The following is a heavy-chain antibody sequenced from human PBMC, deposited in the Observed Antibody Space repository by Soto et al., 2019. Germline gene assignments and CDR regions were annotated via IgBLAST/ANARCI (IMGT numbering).Heavy chain of an antibody. CDR2: ISSSGSTI. V-gene: IGHV3-48*03. D-gene: IGHD3-22*01. Sequence: EVQLVESGGGLVQPGGSLRLSCAASGFTFSSYEMNWVRQAPGKGLEWGSYISSSGSTIYYADSVKGRFTISRDNAKNSLYLQMNSLRAEDTAVYYCARGDYYDSSGRYYFDYWGQGTLVTVSS. CDR3: ARGDYYDSSGRYYFDY. J-gene: IGHJ4*02. CDR1: GFTFSSYE.